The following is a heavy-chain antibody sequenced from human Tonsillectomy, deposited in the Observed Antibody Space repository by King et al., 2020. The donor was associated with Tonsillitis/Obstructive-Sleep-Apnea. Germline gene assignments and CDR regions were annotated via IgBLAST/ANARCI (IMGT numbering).Heavy chain of an antibody. CDR2: IEQDGSEK. CDR1: GFTFISYW. J-gene: IGHJ4*02. Sequence: QLVQSGGGLVQPGGSLRLSCAASGFTFISYWMSWVRQAPGKGLEWVANIEQDGSEKYYVDSVKGRFAISRDNAKNSLYLQMNSLRAEDTAVYYCARDPDYADYWGQGTLVTVSS. CDR3: ARDPDYADY. V-gene: IGHV3-7*03. D-gene: IGHD4/OR15-4a*01.